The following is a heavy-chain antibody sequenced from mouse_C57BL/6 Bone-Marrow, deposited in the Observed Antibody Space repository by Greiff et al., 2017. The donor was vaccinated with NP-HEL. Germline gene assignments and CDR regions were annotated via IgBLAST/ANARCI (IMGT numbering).Heavy chain of an antibody. D-gene: IGHD3-2*02. CDR3: ARSWGGQLRLQYYFDY. CDR1: GYAFSSSW. V-gene: IGHV1-82*01. Sequence: QVQLQQSGPELVKPGASVKISCKASGYAFSSSWMNWVKQRPGKGLEWIGRIYPGDGDTNYNGKFKGKATLTADKSSSTAYMQLSSLTSEDSAVYFCARSWGGQLRLQYYFDYWGQGTTLTVSS. CDR2: IYPGDGDT. J-gene: IGHJ2*01.